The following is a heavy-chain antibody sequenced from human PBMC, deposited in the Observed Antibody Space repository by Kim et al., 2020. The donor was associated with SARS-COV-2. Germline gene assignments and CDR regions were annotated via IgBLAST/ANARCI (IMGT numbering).Heavy chain of an antibody. CDR1: GGSFSGYY. Sequence: SETLSLTCAVYGGSFSGYYWSWIRQPPGKGLEWIGEINHSGSTNYNPSLKSRVTISVDTSKNQFSLKLSSVTAADTAVYYCARGSAVADHLFDYWGQGTLVTVSS. D-gene: IGHD6-19*01. CDR3: ARGSAVADHLFDY. J-gene: IGHJ4*02. CDR2: INHSGST. V-gene: IGHV4-34*01.